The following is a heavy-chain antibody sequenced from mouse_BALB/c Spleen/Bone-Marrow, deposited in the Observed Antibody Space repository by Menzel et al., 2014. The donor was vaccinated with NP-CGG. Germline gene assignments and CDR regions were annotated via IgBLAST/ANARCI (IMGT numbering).Heavy chain of an antibody. V-gene: IGHV5-17*02. CDR2: ISSGSSTI. D-gene: IGHD4-1*01. J-gene: IGHJ2*01. CDR1: GFTFSSFG. CDR3: TRGGNWDDFDY. Sequence: EVQLVESGGGLVQPGGSRKLSCAASGFTFSSFGMHWVRQAPEKGLEWVAYISSGSSTIFYADTVKGRFTVSRDNPKNTLFLQMTSLRSEDTDMYYCTRGGNWDDFDYWGQGTTLTVSS.